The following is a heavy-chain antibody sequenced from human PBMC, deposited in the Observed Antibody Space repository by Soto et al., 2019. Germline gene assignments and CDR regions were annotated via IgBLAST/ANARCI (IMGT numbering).Heavy chain of an antibody. CDR2: ISAYNGNT. D-gene: IGHD3-22*01. Sequence: ASVKVSCKASGYTFTSYGISWVRQAPGQGLEWMGWISAYNGNTNYAQKLQGRVTMTTDTSTSTAYMELRSLRSDDTAVYYCARDYYYYDSSGNGYFQRWGQGTLVTVSS. CDR3: ARDYYYYDSSGNGYFQR. CDR1: GYTFTSYG. J-gene: IGHJ1*01. V-gene: IGHV1-18*01.